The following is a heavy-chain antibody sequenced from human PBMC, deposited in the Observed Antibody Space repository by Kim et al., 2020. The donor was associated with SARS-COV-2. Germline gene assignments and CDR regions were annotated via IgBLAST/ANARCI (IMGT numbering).Heavy chain of an antibody. D-gene: IGHD3-22*01. Sequence: SETLSLTCTVSGDSISSSFNYWGWIRQPPGKGLEWIGSVYHSETTYDSPSLKSRVTVSVDTSKNEFSLKVTSVTAADTAVYFCARLPHDSSGYVDCWVQGILVTVSS. CDR3: ARLPHDSSGYVDC. J-gene: IGHJ4*02. CDR2: VYHSETT. V-gene: IGHV4-39*01. CDR1: GDSISSSFNY.